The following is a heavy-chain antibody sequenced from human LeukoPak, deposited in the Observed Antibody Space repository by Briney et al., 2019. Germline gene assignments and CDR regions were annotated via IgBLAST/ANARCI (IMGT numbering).Heavy chain of an antibody. Sequence: GGSLRLSCAASGFTFSNFGMHWVRQAPGKGLEWVAVISYDGSNKYYADSVKGRFTISRDNSKNTLYLQMNSLRAEDTAVYYCARNLINYDILTGYLYWGQGTLVTVSS. D-gene: IGHD3-9*01. CDR3: ARNLINYDILTGYLY. V-gene: IGHV3-30*19. CDR1: GFTFSNFG. CDR2: ISYDGSNK. J-gene: IGHJ4*02.